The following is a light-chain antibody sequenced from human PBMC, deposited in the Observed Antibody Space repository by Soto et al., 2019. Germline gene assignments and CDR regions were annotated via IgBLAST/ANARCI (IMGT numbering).Light chain of an antibody. V-gene: IGKV3-20*01. CDR2: GAS. Sequence: EIVLTQSPGTLSLSPGERATLSCRASQSVSSSYLAWYQQKPGQAPRLLIYGASSRATGIPDRFSGSWYRTEFTLTISRLGPEDFSVYYGKQDGTSPRTFGQGTKVEIK. J-gene: IGKJ1*01. CDR3: KQDGTSPRT. CDR1: QSVSSSY.